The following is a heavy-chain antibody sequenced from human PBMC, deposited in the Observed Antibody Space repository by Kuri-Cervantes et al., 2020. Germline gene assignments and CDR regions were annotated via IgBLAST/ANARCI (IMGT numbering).Heavy chain of an antibody. V-gene: IGHV1-18*01. CDR1: GYTFTSYG. CDR3: ARHRRERYSSSWYGGDSNWFDP. J-gene: IGHJ5*02. D-gene: IGHD6-13*01. CDR2: IGAYNGNT. Sequence: ASVKVSCKASGYTFTSYGISWVRQAPGQGLEWMGWIGAYNGNTNYAQKLQGRVTMTTDTSTSTAYMELRSLRSDDTAVYYCARHRRERYSSSWYGGDSNWFDPWGQGTLVTVSS.